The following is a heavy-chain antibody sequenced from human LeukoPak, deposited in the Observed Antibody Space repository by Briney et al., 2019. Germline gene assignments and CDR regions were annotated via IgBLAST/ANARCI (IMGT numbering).Heavy chain of an antibody. D-gene: IGHD3-22*01. Sequence: ASVKVSCKASGYTFTSYAMNWVRRAPGQGLEWMGWINTNTGNPTYAQGFTGRFVFSLDTSVSTAYLQISSLKAEDTAVYYCARAGYYDSSGYYKDFDYWGQGTLVTVSS. CDR3: ARAGYYDSSGYYKDFDY. CDR2: INTNTGNP. CDR1: GYTFTSYA. V-gene: IGHV7-4-1*02. J-gene: IGHJ4*02.